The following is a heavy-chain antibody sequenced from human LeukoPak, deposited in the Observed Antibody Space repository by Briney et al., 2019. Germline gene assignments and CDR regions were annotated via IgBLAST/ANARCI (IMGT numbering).Heavy chain of an antibody. CDR1: GYTFTSYV. D-gene: IGHD2-15*01. V-gene: IGHV1-8*01. CDR2: MNPNSGNT. Sequence: ASVKVSCKASGYTFTSYVINWVRQATGQGLEWMGWMNPNSGNTGYAQKFQGRVTMTRNTSISTAYMELSSLRSEDTAVYYCARARPRKDYYYYGMDVWGQGTTVTVSS. J-gene: IGHJ6*02. CDR3: ARARPRKDYYYYGMDV.